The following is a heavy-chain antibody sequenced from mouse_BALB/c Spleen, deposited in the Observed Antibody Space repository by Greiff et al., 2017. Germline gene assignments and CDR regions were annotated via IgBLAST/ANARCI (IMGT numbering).Heavy chain of an antibody. V-gene: IGHV5-6-5*01. CDR3: ARGGLRRTGTAWFAY. CDR2: ISSGGST. Sequence: EVMLVESGGGLVKPGGSLKLSCAASGFTFSSYAMSWVRQTPEKRLEWVASISSGGSTYYPDSVKGRFTISRDNARNILYLQMSSLRSEDTAMYYCARGGLRRTGTAWFAYWGQGTLVTVSA. J-gene: IGHJ3*01. D-gene: IGHD2-4*01. CDR1: GFTFSSYA.